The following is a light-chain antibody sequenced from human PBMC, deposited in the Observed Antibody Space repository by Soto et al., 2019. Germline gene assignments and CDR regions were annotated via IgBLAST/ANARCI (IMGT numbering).Light chain of an antibody. J-gene: IGLJ1*01. V-gene: IGLV1-40*01. CDR2: DNN. Sequence: QSVLTQPPSVSGAPGQRVTISCTGSSSDIGAGYDVHWYQQLPGTAPKLLIYDNNNRPSGVPDRFSGSKSGTSASLAITGLQAEDEADYYCQSYDSNISGLFGTGTKVTVL. CDR3: QSYDSNISGL. CDR1: SSDIGAGYD.